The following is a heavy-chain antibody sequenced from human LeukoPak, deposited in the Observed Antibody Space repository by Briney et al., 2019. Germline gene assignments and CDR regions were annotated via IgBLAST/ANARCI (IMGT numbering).Heavy chain of an antibody. CDR3: ASLRSGPRYGMDV. CDR2: IWFDGSNK. CDR1: GFTFSSYG. J-gene: IGHJ6*02. Sequence: GGSLRLSCAASGFTFSSYGMYWVRQAPGKGLEWVAVIWFDGSNKYYADSVKGRFTISRDNSKNTLYLQMNSLRVEDTAMYYCASLRSGPRYGMDVWGQGTTVTVSS. V-gene: IGHV3-33*01. D-gene: IGHD3-3*01.